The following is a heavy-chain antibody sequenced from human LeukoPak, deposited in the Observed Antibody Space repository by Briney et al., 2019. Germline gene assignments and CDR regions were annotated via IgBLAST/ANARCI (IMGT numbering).Heavy chain of an antibody. D-gene: IGHD3-22*01. V-gene: IGHV3-66*01. J-gene: IGHJ2*01. Sequence: PGGSLRLSCAASGFTVSSNYMSWVRQAPGKGLEWVSVIYSGGSTYYADSVKGRFTISRDNSKNTLYLQMNSLRAEDTAVYYCARYTADSSGGIYWYFDLWGRGTLVTVSS. CDR3: ARYTADSSGGIYWYFDL. CDR2: IYSGGST. CDR1: GFTVSSNY.